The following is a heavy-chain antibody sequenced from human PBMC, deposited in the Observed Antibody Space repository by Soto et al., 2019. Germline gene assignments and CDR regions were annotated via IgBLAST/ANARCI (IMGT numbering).Heavy chain of an antibody. J-gene: IGHJ4*02. Sequence: GASVKVSCKASGYTFTGYYMHWVRQAPGQALEWMGWINPNSGGTNYAQKFQGWVTMTRDTSISTAYMELSRLRSDDTAVYYCARVAISDYYDSSGYHPFDYWGQGTLVTVSS. V-gene: IGHV1-2*04. CDR1: GYTFTGYY. CDR3: ARVAISDYYDSSGYHPFDY. D-gene: IGHD3-22*01. CDR2: INPNSGGT.